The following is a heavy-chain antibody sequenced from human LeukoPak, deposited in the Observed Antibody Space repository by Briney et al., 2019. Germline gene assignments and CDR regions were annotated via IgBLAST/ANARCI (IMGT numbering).Heavy chain of an antibody. V-gene: IGHV4-38-2*01. D-gene: IGHD4-17*01. J-gene: IGHJ3*02. CDR3: ARAIRGMTTVSRGAFDI. CDR2: INYSGST. CDR1: GFTFSNAW. Sequence: PGGSLRLSCAASGFTFSNAWMSWIRQPPGKGLEWIGSINYSGSTYYNPSLKSRVTISVDTSKNQFSLKLSSVTAADTAVYYCARAIRGMTTVSRGAFDIWGQGTMVTVSS.